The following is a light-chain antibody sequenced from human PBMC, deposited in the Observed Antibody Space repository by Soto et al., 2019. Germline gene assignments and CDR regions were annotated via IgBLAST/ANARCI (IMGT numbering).Light chain of an antibody. CDR2: DVN. CDR3: CSYAGSYTVV. Sequence: QSALTQPRSVSGSPGQSVTLSCTGTSSDVGNYDYVSWYQQHPGKAPNLLIYDVNKRPSGVPARFSGAKSGNTASLAISGLQAEDEAVYYCCSYAGSYTVVFGGGTKLTVL. J-gene: IGLJ3*02. V-gene: IGLV2-11*01. CDR1: SSDVGNYDY.